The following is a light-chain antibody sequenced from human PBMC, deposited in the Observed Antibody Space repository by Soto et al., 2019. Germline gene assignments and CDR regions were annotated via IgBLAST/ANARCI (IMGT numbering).Light chain of an antibody. CDR2: GNS. Sequence: QSVLTQPHSVSGAPGQRVTISCTGSSSNIGAGYDVHWYQQLPGTAPKLLIYGNSNRPSGVPDRISGSKSGTSASLAITGLQAEDEADYYCQSYDSSLSLFGTGTKVTVL. V-gene: IGLV1-40*01. CDR1: SSNIGAGYD. CDR3: QSYDSSLSL. J-gene: IGLJ1*01.